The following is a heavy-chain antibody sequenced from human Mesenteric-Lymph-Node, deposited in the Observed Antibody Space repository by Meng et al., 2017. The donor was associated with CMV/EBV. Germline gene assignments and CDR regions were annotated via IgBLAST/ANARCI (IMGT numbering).Heavy chain of an antibody. CDR3: ARAVVATEGYYYYYYGMDV. V-gene: IGHV4-61*01. CDR1: GGSISSSSYY. CDR2: IYYSGST. Sequence: SETLSLTCTVSGGSISSSSYYWSWIRQPPGKGLEWIGYIYYSGSTNYNPSLKSRVTISVDTSKNQFSLELSSVTAADTAVYYCARAVVATEGYYYYYYGMDVWGQGTTVTVSS. D-gene: IGHD5-12*01. J-gene: IGHJ6*02.